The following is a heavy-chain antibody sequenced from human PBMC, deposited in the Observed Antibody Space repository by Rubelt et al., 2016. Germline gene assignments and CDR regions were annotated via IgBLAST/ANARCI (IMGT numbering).Heavy chain of an antibody. CDR3: AAESAPYSSSGYYLGPFYYGMDV. CDR2: IVVGSGNT. Sequence: QMQLVQSGPEVKKPETSVKVSCKASGFTFSSSAVQWVRQARGQRPEWIGWIVVGSGNTNYAQKFQERVTITRDMSTSTAYMELSSLRSEDTAVYYCAAESAPYSSSGYYLGPFYYGMDVWGQGTTVTVSS. D-gene: IGHD3-22*01. CDR1: GFTFSSSA. J-gene: IGHJ6*02. V-gene: IGHV1-58*01.